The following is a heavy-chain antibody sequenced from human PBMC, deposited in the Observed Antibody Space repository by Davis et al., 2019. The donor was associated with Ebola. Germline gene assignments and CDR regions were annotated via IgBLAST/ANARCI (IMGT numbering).Heavy chain of an antibody. D-gene: IGHD2-2*01. CDR1: GFTFSSYS. CDR3: AKVYARNIVVVPAEYFQH. CDR2: MSYDGSDK. J-gene: IGHJ1*01. Sequence: GGSLRLSCAASGFTFSSYSMNWVRQAPGKGLEWVTFMSYDGSDKYYADSVKGRFTISRDNSKNTLYLQMNSLRAEDTAVYYCAKVYARNIVVVPAEYFQHWGRGTLVTVSS. V-gene: IGHV3-30*18.